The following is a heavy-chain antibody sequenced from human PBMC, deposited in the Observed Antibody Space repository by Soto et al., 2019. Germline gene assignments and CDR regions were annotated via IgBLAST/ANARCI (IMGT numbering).Heavy chain of an antibody. V-gene: IGHV1-69*01. Sequence: QVQLVQSGHEVKRPASSVKVSCKASGGTFSGFAVSWVRQAPGQGLEWLGAIIPFFGTTFYAHKLQGRVTITTDESSNPVDLDLNSLTSEDTALYYCATLASPYSTGTSDSLASHWGQGTLVTVSS. CDR3: ATLASPYSTGTSDSLASH. D-gene: IGHD1-1*01. CDR1: GGTFSGFA. CDR2: IIPFFGTT. J-gene: IGHJ4*02.